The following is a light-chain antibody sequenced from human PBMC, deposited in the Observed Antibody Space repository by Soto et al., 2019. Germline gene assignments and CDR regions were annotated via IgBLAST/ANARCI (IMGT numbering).Light chain of an antibody. Sequence: EIVMTQSPATLSVSPGERASLSCRASQSVSSNLAWYQQKPGQTPRLLIYATSTRATGIPARFSGSGSGTDFTLTISSLEPEDFAVYYCQQRSNWPWTFGQGTKVDI. CDR3: QQRSNWPWT. V-gene: IGKV3-11*01. CDR1: QSVSSN. CDR2: ATS. J-gene: IGKJ1*01.